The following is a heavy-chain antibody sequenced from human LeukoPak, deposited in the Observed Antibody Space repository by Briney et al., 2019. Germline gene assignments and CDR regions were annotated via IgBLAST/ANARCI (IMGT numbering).Heavy chain of an antibody. V-gene: IGHV3-30*02. CDR3: ASRPTGFDWGPFDY. J-gene: IGHJ4*02. D-gene: IGHD5-12*01. CDR2: FRYDGNHE. CDR1: GFTFNNYV. Sequence: HPGGSLRLSCAASGFTFNNYVIHWVRQPPGKGLEWVAFFRYDGNHEYYADSVKGRFTFSRDNSKNTLLLQMNSLRTEDTAVYYCASRPTGFDWGPFDYWGRGTLVPVSS.